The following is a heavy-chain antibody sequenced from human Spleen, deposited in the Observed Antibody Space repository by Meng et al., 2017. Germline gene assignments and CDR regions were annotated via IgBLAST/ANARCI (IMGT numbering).Heavy chain of an antibody. CDR3: GRDVTVSGPSPVDY. D-gene: IGHD5/OR15-5a*01. Sequence: GESLKISCVASGFNFGAYWMHWARQLPGKGLVWVSRISHDERDIIYADSVKGRFSSSRDNARSTLFLQMNSLRGEDTGIYYCGRDVTVSGPSPVDYWGQGTLVTVSS. CDR1: GFNFGAYW. CDR2: ISHDERDI. V-gene: IGHV3-74*01. J-gene: IGHJ4*02.